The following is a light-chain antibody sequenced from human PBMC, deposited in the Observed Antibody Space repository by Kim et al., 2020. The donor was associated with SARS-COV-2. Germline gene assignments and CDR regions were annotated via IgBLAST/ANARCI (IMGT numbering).Light chain of an antibody. Sequence: QSALTQPASVSGSPGQSITISCTGTSSDVGGYNYVSWYQQHPGKAPKLMIYDVSNRPSGVSTRFSGSKSGNTASLTISGLQAEDEAHYYCSSYTGSSTWVFGGGTQLTVL. J-gene: IGLJ3*02. V-gene: IGLV2-14*03. CDR3: SSYTGSSTWV. CDR2: DVS. CDR1: SSDVGGYNY.